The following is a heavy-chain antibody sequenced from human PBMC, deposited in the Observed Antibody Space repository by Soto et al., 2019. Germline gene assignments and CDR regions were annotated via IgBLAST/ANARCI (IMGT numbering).Heavy chain of an antibody. CDR2: IYPGDSDT. V-gene: IGHV5-51*01. Sequence: LKISCQGSGYSFASYWIGWVRQMPGKDLEWMGIIYPGDSDTRYSTSFQGQVTISADKSLRTAYLQWTSLKASDTALYYCARTRSFTLGFYYDGMDVWGQGTTVTVSS. CDR3: ARTRSFTLGFYYDGMDV. J-gene: IGHJ6*02. CDR1: GYSFASYW. D-gene: IGHD6-6*01.